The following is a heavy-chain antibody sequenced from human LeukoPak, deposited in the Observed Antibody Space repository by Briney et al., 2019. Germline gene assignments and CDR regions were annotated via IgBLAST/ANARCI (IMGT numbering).Heavy chain of an antibody. Sequence: ASVTVSCKASGYTFTSYYMHWVRQAPGQGLEWRGRINPSGGSTSYAQKFQGRVTMTRDMSTSTVYMELSSLRSEYTAVYYCARDDCSSTSCYKAAGWFDRWGQGTLVTVSS. D-gene: IGHD2-2*02. CDR3: ARDDCSSTSCYKAAGWFDR. V-gene: IGHV1-46*01. CDR1: GYTFTSYY. CDR2: INPSGGST. J-gene: IGHJ5*02.